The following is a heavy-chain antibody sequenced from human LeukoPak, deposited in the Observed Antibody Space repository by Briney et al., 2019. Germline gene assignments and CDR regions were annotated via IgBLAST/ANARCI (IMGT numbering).Heavy chain of an antibody. D-gene: IGHD5-18*01. V-gene: IGHV4-39*07. CDR2: IYYSGST. Sequence: SETLSLTCTVSGGSISSSSYYWGWIRQPPGKGLEWIGSIYYSGSTYYNPSLKSRVTISVDTSKNQFSLKLSSVTAADTAVYNCARMEVTAGADWGQGTLVTVSS. CDR3: ARMEVTAGAD. J-gene: IGHJ4*02. CDR1: GGSISSSSYY.